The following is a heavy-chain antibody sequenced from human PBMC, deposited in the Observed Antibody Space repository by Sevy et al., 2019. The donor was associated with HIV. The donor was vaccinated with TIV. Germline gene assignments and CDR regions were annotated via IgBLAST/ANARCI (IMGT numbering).Heavy chain of an antibody. D-gene: IGHD5-12*01. J-gene: IGHJ3*02. CDR2: IKSDGSST. CDR3: ARVSMATIISSEDAFDI. CDR1: GFTFSSYW. V-gene: IGHV3-74*01. Sequence: GGSLRLSCAASGFTFSSYWMHWVRQAPGKGLVWVSRIKSDGSSTSYADSVKGRFTIPRDNAKNTLYLQMNSLRAEDTAVYYCARVSMATIISSEDAFDIWGQGTMVTVSS.